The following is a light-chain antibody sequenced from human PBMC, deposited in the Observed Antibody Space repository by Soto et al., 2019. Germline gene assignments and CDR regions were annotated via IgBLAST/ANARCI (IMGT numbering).Light chain of an antibody. CDR1: QSVSNNY. J-gene: IGKJ5*01. CDR2: GAS. CDR3: QQRSNWPPT. V-gene: IGKV3D-20*02. Sequence: EIVLTQSPGTLSLSPVERANLSFRASQSVSNNYLAWYQQKPGQAPRLLIYGASNRATGIPDRFSGSGSGTDFTLTISSLEPEDFAVYYCQQRSNWPPTCGQGTRREI.